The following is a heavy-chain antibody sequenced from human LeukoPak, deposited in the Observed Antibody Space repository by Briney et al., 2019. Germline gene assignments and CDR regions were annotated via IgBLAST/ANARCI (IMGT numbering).Heavy chain of an antibody. CDR3: AKDKEPRPYCSSTSCYRGLDY. CDR2: ISGSGGST. J-gene: IGHJ4*02. CDR1: GFTFSSYA. V-gene: IGHV3-23*01. D-gene: IGHD2-2*02. Sequence: PGGSLRLSCAASGFTFSSYAMSWVRQAPGKGLEWVSSISGSGGSTYYADSVKGRFTISRDNSKNTLYLQMNSLRAEDTAVYYCAKDKEPRPYCSSTSCYRGLDYWGQGNLVTVSS.